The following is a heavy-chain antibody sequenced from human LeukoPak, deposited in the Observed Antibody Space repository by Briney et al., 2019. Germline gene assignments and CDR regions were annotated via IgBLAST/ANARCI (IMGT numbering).Heavy chain of an antibody. CDR1: GGTFSSYA. V-gene: IGHV1-69*01. J-gene: IGHJ4*02. D-gene: IGHD3-22*01. CDR2: IIPIFGTA. CDR3: ASPPINNYDSSGYYPY. Sequence: ASVKVSCKASGGTFSSYAISWVRQAPGQGLEWMGGIIPIFGTANYAQKFQGRVTITADESTSTAYMELSSLRSEDTAVYYCASPPINNYDSSGYYPYWGQGTLVTVSS.